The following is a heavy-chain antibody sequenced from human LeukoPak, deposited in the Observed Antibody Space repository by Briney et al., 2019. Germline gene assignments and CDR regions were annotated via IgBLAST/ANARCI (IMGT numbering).Heavy chain of an antibody. J-gene: IGHJ4*02. CDR2: INHSGRT. CDR1: GGSFSGYY. V-gene: IGHV4-34*01. CDR3: ARAGDSSGYSDY. D-gene: IGHD3-22*01. Sequence: SETLSLTCAVYGGSFSGYYWSWIRQPPGKGLEWIGEINHSGRTNYNPSLKSRVTIPVDTSKNQFSLKLSSVTAADTAVYYCARAGDSSGYSDYWGQGTLVTVSS.